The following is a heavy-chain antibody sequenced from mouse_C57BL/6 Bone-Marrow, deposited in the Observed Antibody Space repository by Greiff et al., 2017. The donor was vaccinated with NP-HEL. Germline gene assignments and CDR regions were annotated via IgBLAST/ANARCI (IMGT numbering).Heavy chain of an antibody. Sequence: VQLQQSGPELVKPGASVKISCKASGYTFTDYYMNWVKQSHGKSLEWIGDINPNNGGTSYNQKFKGKATSTVDKSSSTAYMELRSLTSEDSAVYYCARELTGFAYWGQGTLVTVSA. D-gene: IGHD4-1*01. CDR2: INPNNGGT. J-gene: IGHJ3*01. V-gene: IGHV1-26*01. CDR3: ARELTGFAY. CDR1: GYTFTDYY.